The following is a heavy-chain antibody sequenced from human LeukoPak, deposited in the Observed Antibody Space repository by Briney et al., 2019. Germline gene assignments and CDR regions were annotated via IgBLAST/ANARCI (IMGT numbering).Heavy chain of an antibody. J-gene: IGHJ4*02. Sequence: SVTVSCKSSGGTFSSYAISWVRHAPGQGLEWMGGIIPIFGTANYAQKFQGRVTITTDESTSTAYMELSSLRSENTAVYYCASNYYDSSGYFDYWGQGTLVTVSS. V-gene: IGHV1-69*05. CDR1: GGTFSSYA. CDR2: IIPIFGTA. D-gene: IGHD3-22*01. CDR3: ASNYYDSSGYFDY.